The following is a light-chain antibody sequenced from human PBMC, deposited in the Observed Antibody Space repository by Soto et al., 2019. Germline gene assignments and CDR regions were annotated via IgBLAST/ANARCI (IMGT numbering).Light chain of an antibody. CDR2: DVS. CDR3: SSYTSSSTPLFV. CDR1: SSDVGGYNY. V-gene: IGLV2-14*01. Sequence: QSVLTQPASVSGSPGQSITISCPGTSSDVGGYNYVSWYQQHPGKAPKLMIYDVSSRPSGVSNRFSGSKSGNTASLTVSGLQAEDEADYYCSSYTSSSTPLFVVGTGTKVTVL. J-gene: IGLJ1*01.